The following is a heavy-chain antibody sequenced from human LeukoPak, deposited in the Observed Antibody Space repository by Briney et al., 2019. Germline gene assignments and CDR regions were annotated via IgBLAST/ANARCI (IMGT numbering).Heavy chain of an antibody. D-gene: IGHD6-13*01. J-gene: IGHJ4*02. Sequence: SETLSLTCAVYGGSFSGYYWSWIRQPPGKGLEWIGEINHSGSTNYNPSLKSRVTISVDTSKNQFSLKLSSVTAADTAVYYCAKTVVAAADPYPFDYWGQGTLVTVSS. CDR2: INHSGST. CDR3: AKTVVAAADPYPFDY. CDR1: GGSFSGYY. V-gene: IGHV4-34*01.